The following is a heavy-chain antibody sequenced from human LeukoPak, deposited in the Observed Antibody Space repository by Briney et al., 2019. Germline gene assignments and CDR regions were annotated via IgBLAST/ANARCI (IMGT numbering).Heavy chain of an antibody. CDR1: GFTFSNYA. CDR3: ARDAPPLPI. J-gene: IGHJ3*02. CDR2: ISRSGGST. V-gene: IGHV3-23*01. Sequence: PGGSLRLSCAASGFTFSNYAMSWVRQAPGKGLEWVSSISRSGGSTNYADSVKGRFTISRDNSKNTLYLQMNSLRAEDTAVYYCARDAPPLPIWGQGTMVTVSS.